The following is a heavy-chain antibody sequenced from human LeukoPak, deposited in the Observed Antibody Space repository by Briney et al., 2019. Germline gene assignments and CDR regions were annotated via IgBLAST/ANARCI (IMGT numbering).Heavy chain of an antibody. Sequence: PSETLSLTCAVYGGPFSGYYWSWIRQPPGKGLEWIGEINHSGSTNYNPSLKSRVTISVDTYKNQFSLKLSSVTAADTAVYYCARGITMIVVVSYYFDYWGQGTLVTVSS. V-gene: IGHV4-34*01. D-gene: IGHD3-22*01. CDR1: GGPFSGYY. CDR2: INHSGST. J-gene: IGHJ4*02. CDR3: ARGITMIVVVSYYFDY.